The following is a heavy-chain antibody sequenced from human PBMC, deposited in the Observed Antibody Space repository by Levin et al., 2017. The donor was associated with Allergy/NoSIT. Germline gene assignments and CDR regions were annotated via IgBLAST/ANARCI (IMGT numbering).Heavy chain of an antibody. Sequence: SETLSLTCTVSGGSISSSNYYWGWIRQPPGKGREWFGGIYFSGGPYYTPPLKSRVTISVDTSKHQFSLRLSSVTAADTAVYYCARTFGGVIVSQFDYWGQGTLVTVSS. D-gene: IGHD3-16*02. CDR1: GGSISSSNYY. CDR3: ARTFGGVIVSQFDY. V-gene: IGHV4-39*01. CDR2: IYFSGGP. J-gene: IGHJ4*02.